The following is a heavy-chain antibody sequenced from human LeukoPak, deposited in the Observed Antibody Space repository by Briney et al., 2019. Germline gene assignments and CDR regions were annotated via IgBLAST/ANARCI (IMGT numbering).Heavy chain of an antibody. Sequence: ASVKVSCKASGYTFTNYYIHWVRQAPGQGLEWMGIINPSGGSTSYAQKFQGRVTMTRDMSTSTVYMELSSLRSEDTAVYYCARGYCSSTSCYVDYYYYMDVWGKGTTVTISS. J-gene: IGHJ6*03. CDR3: ARGYCSSTSCYVDYYYYMDV. D-gene: IGHD2-2*01. V-gene: IGHV1-46*01. CDR1: GYTFTNYY. CDR2: INPSGGST.